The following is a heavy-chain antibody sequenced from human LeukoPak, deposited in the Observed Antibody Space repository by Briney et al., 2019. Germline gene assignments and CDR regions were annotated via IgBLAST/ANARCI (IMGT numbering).Heavy chain of an antibody. J-gene: IGHJ4*02. D-gene: IGHD1-1*01. V-gene: IGHV1-69*05. Sequence: SVKVSCKASGGTFSSYAISWVRQAPGQGLEWMGGIIPIFGAANYAQKFQGRVTITRDTSASTAYMELSSLRSEDTAVYYCATKSVSGQRVDYWGQGTLVTVSS. CDR1: GGTFSSYA. CDR2: IIPIFGAA. CDR3: ATKSVSGQRVDY.